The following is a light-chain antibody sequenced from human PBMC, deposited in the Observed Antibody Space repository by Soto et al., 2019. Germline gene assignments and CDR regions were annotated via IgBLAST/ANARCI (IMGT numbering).Light chain of an antibody. CDR3: QQQGT. CDR2: AAS. V-gene: IGKV3-20*01. CDR1: RSLSSSY. Sequence: EIVLTQSPGTLSLSPGERATLSCRASRSLSSSYVVWYQQKPGQAPRLLIYAASRRATGIPDGFSGSGSAREFTLTISRLEPEDFAVYFCQQQGTFGQGNKRESK. J-gene: IGKJ2*01.